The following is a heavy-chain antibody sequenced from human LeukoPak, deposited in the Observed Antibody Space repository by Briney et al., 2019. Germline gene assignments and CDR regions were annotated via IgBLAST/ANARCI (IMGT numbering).Heavy chain of an antibody. Sequence: GGSLRLSCAASGFTFSSYSMNWVRQAPGKGLQWVAAILYDGSKKYYADSVKGRFSVYRDNSDYTLYLQMNNLKTDDTALYSCANFDGDSQAFHIWGLGTMVTVSS. CDR2: ILYDGSKK. D-gene: IGHD3-9*01. J-gene: IGHJ3*02. CDR3: ANFDGDSQAFHI. CDR1: GFTFSSYS. V-gene: IGHV3-30*18.